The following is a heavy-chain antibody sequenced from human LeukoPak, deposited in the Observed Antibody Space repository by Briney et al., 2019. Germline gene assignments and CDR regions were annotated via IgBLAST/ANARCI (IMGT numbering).Heavy chain of an antibody. V-gene: IGHV4-34*01. D-gene: IGHD2-2*01. Sequence: SETLSLTCAVYGGSFSGYYWSWIRQPPGKGLELIGEINHSGSTNYNPSLKSRVTISVDTSKNQFSLKLSSVTAADTAVYYCARHRPRYCSSTSCYGMDWFDPWGQGTLVTVSS. CDR3: ARHRPRYCSSTSCYGMDWFDP. CDR1: GGSFSGYY. CDR2: INHSGST. J-gene: IGHJ5*02.